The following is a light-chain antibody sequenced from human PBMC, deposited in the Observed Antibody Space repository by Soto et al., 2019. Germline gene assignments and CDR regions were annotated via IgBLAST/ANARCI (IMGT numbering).Light chain of an antibody. CDR2: GAS. CDR3: HQYGTSPLT. CDR1: QSVNSNY. V-gene: IGKV3-20*01. J-gene: IGKJ3*01. Sequence: ELVLTQSPGTLSLSPGERATLSCRASQSVNSNYLAWLQHKPGQAPRFLIYGASSMDAGIPDRFSGSGSGTDFTLSISRLEPEDFAMYYCHQYGTSPLTFGPGTKVDIK.